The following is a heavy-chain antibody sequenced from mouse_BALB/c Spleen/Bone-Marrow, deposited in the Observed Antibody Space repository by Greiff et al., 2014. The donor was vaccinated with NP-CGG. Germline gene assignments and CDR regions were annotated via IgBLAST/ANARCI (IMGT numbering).Heavy chain of an antibody. CDR2: IDPYYGDT. Sequence: VQLQQSGPELEKPGASVKISCKASGYSFSGYNLNWVKQSNGQSLEWIGNIDPYYGDTTYNQEFKGKATLTVDRSSSTAYMQLKSLTSEDSAVYYCARKAYYTNWWYFGVWGAGTTVTVSS. CDR1: GYSFSGYN. V-gene: IGHV1-39*01. D-gene: IGHD2-5*01. J-gene: IGHJ1*01. CDR3: ARKAYYTNWWYFGV.